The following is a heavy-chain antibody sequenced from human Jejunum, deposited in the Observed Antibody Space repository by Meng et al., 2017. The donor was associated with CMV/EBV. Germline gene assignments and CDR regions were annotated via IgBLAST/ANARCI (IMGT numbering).Heavy chain of an antibody. Sequence: YTFTGYFLHWVRQAPGQGLEWMGWSNPNSGGTKYAQKFQGRVTMTLETSTSTVYMELSRLTSDDTAVYYCARDPAAVGKGVWCDSWGQGTLVTVSS. J-gene: IGHJ5*01. CDR1: YTFTGYF. CDR2: SNPNSGGT. V-gene: IGHV1-2*02. D-gene: IGHD6-13*01. CDR3: ARDPAAVGKGVWCDS.